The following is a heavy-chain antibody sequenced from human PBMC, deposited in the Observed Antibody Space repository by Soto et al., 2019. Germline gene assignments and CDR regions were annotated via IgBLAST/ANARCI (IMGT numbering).Heavy chain of an antibody. Sequence: QVQLVESGGGVVQPGQSLRLSCAASGFSVSNYGMHWVRQAPGKGLEWVAVVWKDGNTKHYGDSVKGRFTISRDNSKNTLELQMSSLRGEDTAVYYCAREEAWTDEAFDIWGQGTRVTVSS. D-gene: IGHD5-12*01. CDR2: VWKDGNTK. CDR1: GFSVSNYG. J-gene: IGHJ3*02. CDR3: AREEAWTDEAFDI. V-gene: IGHV3-33*01.